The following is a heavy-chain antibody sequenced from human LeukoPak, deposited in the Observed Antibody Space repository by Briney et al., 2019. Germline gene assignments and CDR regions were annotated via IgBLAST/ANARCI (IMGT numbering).Heavy chain of an antibody. D-gene: IGHD2/OR15-2a*01. J-gene: IGHJ4*02. Sequence: SQTLSLTCAVSGGSISSGGYSWSWIRQPPGKGLEWIGYIYYSGSTYYNPSLKSRVTISVDTSKNQFSLKLSSVTAADTAVYYCARERLLSRSPYFDYWGQGTLVTVSS. CDR3: ARERLLSRSPYFDY. CDR2: IYYSGST. CDR1: GGSISSGGYS. V-gene: IGHV4-30-4*07.